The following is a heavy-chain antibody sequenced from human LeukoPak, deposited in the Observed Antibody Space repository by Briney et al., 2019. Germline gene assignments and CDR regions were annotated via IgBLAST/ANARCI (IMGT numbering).Heavy chain of an antibody. Sequence: GGSLRLSCAASGFTFSSYSMNWVRQAPGKGLEWVSSISSSSSYIYYADSVKGRFTISRDNAKNSLYLQMNSLRAEDTAVYYCARDWSFREFSSGRYNGVDYWGQGTLVTVSS. CDR3: ARDWSFREFSSGRYNGVDY. V-gene: IGHV3-21*01. CDR1: GFTFSSYS. CDR2: ISSSSSYI. D-gene: IGHD6-19*01. J-gene: IGHJ4*02.